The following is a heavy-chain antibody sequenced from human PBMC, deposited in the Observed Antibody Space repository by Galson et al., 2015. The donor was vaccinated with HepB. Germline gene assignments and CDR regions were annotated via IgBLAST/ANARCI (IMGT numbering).Heavy chain of an antibody. CDR1: GFTFSSYW. Sequence: SLRLSCAASGFTFSSYWMSWVRQAPGKGLEWVANIKQDGSEKYYVDSVKGRFTISRDNAKNSLYLQMNSLRADDTAVYYCALDYSSSSGGYSFDYWGQGTLVTVSS. CDR3: ALDYSSSSGGYSFDY. J-gene: IGHJ4*02. V-gene: IGHV3-7*03. CDR2: IKQDGSEK. D-gene: IGHD6-6*01.